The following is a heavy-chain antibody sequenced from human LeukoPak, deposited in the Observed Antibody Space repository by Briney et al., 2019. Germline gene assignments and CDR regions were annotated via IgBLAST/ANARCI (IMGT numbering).Heavy chain of an antibody. CDR3: AGHYDSSGYYWGIGAFDI. D-gene: IGHD3-22*01. Sequence: GGSLRLSCAASGFTFSSYAMHWVRQAPGKGLEWVAVISYDGSNKYYADSVKGRFTISRDNSKNTLYLQMNSLRAEDTAVYYCAGHYDSSGYYWGIGAFDIWGQGTMVTVSS. J-gene: IGHJ3*02. CDR1: GFTFSSYA. V-gene: IGHV3-30-3*01. CDR2: ISYDGSNK.